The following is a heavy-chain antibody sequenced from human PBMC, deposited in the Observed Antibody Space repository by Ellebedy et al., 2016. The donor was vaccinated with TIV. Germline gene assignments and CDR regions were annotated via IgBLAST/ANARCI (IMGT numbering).Heavy chain of an antibody. CDR1: KFTVSYNY. CDR2: IYTDAST. Sequence: GESLKISCAASKFTVSYNYMNWARQAPGKGPEWVSGIYTDASTYYADSVKGRFTISRDNSKNTLYLQMNSLRTEYTAVYYCARASFYDVDLSGWYFDLWGRGTLVTVSS. V-gene: IGHV3-66*01. CDR3: ARASFYDVDLSGWYFDL. D-gene: IGHD3-10*02. J-gene: IGHJ2*01.